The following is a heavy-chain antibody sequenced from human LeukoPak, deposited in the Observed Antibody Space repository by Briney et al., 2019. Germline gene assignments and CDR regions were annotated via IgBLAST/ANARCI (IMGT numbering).Heavy chain of an antibody. CDR3: ARVEQQLVISYAFDI. D-gene: IGHD6-13*01. V-gene: IGHV3-33*01. CDR2: IWYDGSNK. J-gene: IGHJ3*02. CDR1: GFTFGSYG. Sequence: GVSLRLSCAASGFTFGSYGMHWVRQAPGKGLEWVAVIWYDGSNKYYADSVKGRFTISRDNSKNTLYLQMNSLRAEDTAVYYCARVEQQLVISYAFDIWGQGTMVTVSS.